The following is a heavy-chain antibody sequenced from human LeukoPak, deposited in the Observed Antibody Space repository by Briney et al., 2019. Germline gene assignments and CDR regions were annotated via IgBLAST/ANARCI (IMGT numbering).Heavy chain of an antibody. J-gene: IGHJ4*02. CDR2: IKSKTDGGTT. Sequence: GGSLRLSCAASGFTFSNAWMSWVRQAPGKGLEWVGRIKSKTDGGTTDYAAPVKGRFTISRDDSKNTLYLQMNSLKTEDTAVYYCTTVSRGYYDSSGYYFFDYWGQGTLVTVSS. CDR1: GFTFSNAW. CDR3: TTVSRGYYDSSGYYFFDY. D-gene: IGHD3-22*01. V-gene: IGHV3-15*01.